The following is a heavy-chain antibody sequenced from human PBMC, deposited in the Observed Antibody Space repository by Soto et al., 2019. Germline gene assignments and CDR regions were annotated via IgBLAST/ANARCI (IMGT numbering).Heavy chain of an antibody. CDR1: GYSFTSYW. V-gene: IGHV5-10-1*01. CDR2: IDPSDSYT. D-gene: IGHD1-1*01. CDR3: AGERAKTYYYYYGMDV. J-gene: IGHJ6*02. Sequence: GESLKISCKGSGYSFTSYWISWVRQMPGKGLEWMGRIDPSDSYTNYSPSFRGHVTISADKSISTAYLQWSSLKASDTAMYYCAGERAKTYYYYYGMDVWGRGTTVTVSS.